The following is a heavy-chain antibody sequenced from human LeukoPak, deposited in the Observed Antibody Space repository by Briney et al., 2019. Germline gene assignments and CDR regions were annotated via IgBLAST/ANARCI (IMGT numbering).Heavy chain of an antibody. J-gene: IGHJ5*02. CDR3: ARGEPAYDILTGYLNR. CDR2: IYSGGST. V-gene: IGHV3-66*01. D-gene: IGHD3-9*01. CDR1: GFTVSSNY. Sequence: GGSLRLSCAASGFTVSSNYMSWVRQAPGKGLEWVSVIYSGGSTYYADSVKGRFTISRDNTKNTRYLQMNSLRAEDTAVYYCARGEPAYDILTGYLNRWGQGTLVTVSS.